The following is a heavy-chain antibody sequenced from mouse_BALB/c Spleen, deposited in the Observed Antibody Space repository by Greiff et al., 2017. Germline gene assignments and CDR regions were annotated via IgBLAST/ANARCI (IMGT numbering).Heavy chain of an antibody. CDR3: ARARLALLLRPPYYAMDY. V-gene: IGHV1-54*01. CDR2: INPGSGGT. J-gene: IGHJ4*01. Sequence: QVQLQQSGAELVRPGTSVKVSCKASGYAFTNYLIEWVKQRPGQGLEWIGVINPGSGGTNYNEKFKGKATLTADKSSSTAYMQLSSLTSDDSAVYFCARARLALLLRPPYYAMDYWGQGTSVTVSS. CDR1: GYAFTNYL. D-gene: IGHD1-1*01.